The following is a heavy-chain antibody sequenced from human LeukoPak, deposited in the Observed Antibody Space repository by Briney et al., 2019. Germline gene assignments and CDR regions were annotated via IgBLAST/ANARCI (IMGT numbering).Heavy chain of an antibody. D-gene: IGHD4-17*01. CDR3: ARAHPVAYGDYQVVDY. Sequence: GESLRLSCAASGFTFSSYWMSWVRQAPGKGLEWVANIKKVGSQKYYVDSVKGRFTISRDNAKNSLYLQMNSLRAEDTAVYYCARAHPVAYGDYQVVDYWGQGTLVTVSA. J-gene: IGHJ4*02. CDR1: GFTFSSYW. CDR2: IKKVGSQK. V-gene: IGHV3-7*02.